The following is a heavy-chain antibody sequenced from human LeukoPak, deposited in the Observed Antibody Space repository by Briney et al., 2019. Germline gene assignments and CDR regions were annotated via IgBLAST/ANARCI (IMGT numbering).Heavy chain of an antibody. CDR2: ISYDGSNK. Sequence: GGFLRLSCAASGFTFSSYAMHWVRQAPGKGLEWVAVISYDGSNKYYADSVKGRFTISRDNSKNTLYLQMNSLRAEDTAVYYCARVMVHPDYWGQGTLVTVSS. D-gene: IGHD2-8*01. J-gene: IGHJ4*02. CDR1: GFTFSSYA. CDR3: ARVMVHPDY. V-gene: IGHV3-30-3*01.